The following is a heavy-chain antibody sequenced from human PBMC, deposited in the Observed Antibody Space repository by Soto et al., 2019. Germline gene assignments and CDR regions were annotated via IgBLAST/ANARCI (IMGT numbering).Heavy chain of an antibody. CDR1: GGSISSGGYY. D-gene: IGHD5-12*01. CDR2: IYSSGTT. Sequence: QVQLQESGPGLVKPSQTLSLTCTVSGGSISSGGYYCSWIRQNPGKGLEWIGYIYSSGTTNYNPSLKSRLTISVDTSKNQFSLKLNSMTAADTAVYYCARDESATDAFDIWGQGTMVTVSS. V-gene: IGHV4-31*03. CDR3: ARDESATDAFDI. J-gene: IGHJ3*02.